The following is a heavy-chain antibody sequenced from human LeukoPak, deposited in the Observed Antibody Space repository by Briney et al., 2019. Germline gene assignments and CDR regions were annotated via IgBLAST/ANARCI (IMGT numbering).Heavy chain of an antibody. V-gene: IGHV3-23*01. D-gene: IGHD2-15*01. J-gene: IGHJ4*02. CDR1: GFTFSSYA. Sequence: GGSLRLSCAASGFTFSSYAMSWVRQAPGKGLEWVSAISGSGGSTYYADSVKGRFTISRDNSKNTLYLQMNSLRAEDTAVYYCAKDLQDIVVVVAATGGYYFDYWGQGTLVTVSS. CDR2: ISGSGGST. CDR3: AKDLQDIVVVVAATGGYYFDY.